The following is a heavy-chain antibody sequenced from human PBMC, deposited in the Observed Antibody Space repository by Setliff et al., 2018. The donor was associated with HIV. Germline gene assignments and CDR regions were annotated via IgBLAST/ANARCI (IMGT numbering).Heavy chain of an antibody. CDR2: IWFDGNKK. D-gene: IGHD3-10*01. V-gene: IGHV3-33*06. CDR3: AKEFEDLSGAY. J-gene: IGHJ4*02. Sequence: LRLSCAASGFTFSSYGMHWVRQAPGKGLEWVAIIWFDGNKKYYADSVKGRFTISRDNSKNTLYLQMNSLRAEDTATYYCAKEFEDLSGAYWGQGTLVTVSS. CDR1: GFTFSSYG.